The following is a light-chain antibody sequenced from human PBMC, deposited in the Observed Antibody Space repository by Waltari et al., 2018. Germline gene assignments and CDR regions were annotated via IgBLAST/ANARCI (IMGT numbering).Light chain of an antibody. CDR3: QQFNDWPRT. CDR2: AAS. Sequence: EVVMTQSPATLSVSPGESATLSCRASRSVCTNVVWYQQRPGRPPRPLIYAASIRATDTPARFRGSGSGTEFSLTISSLQSEDFAVYYCQQFNDWPRTFGQGTRVEI. J-gene: IGKJ1*01. V-gene: IGKV3-15*01. CDR1: RSVCTN.